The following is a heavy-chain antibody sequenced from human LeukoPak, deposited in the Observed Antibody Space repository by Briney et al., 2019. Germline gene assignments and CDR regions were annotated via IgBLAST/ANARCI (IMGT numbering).Heavy chain of an antibody. CDR1: GFTFSSHW. CDR2: INQDGGEK. V-gene: IGHV3-7*01. CDR3: ARDSYRALEY. Sequence: PGGSLRLSCVASGFTFSSHWMNWVRQTPGKGLEWVAHINQDGGEKYYVDSVKGRFTISRDNAKDSLYLQMNSLRAEDTAVYFCARDSYRALEYWGQGTLVTVSS. J-gene: IGHJ4*02. D-gene: IGHD1-14*01.